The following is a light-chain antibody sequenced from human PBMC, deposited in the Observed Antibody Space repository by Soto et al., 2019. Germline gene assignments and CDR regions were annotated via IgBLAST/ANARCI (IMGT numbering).Light chain of an antibody. J-gene: IGKJ1*01. Sequence: EIVLTQSPGTLSLSPGEIATLYFSASQSVSSSYLAWYQQKPGQAPRLLIYGASSRATGIPDRFSGSVSGTGFTLTISRLEPEDFAVYYCQQRSNWPTFGKGTKVDIK. V-gene: IGKV3D-20*02. CDR1: QSVSSSY. CDR2: GAS. CDR3: QQRSNWPT.